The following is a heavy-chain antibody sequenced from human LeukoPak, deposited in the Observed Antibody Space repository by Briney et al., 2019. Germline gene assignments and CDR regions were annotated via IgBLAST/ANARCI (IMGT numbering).Heavy chain of an antibody. V-gene: IGHV3-48*01. CDR1: GFPLSSCS. Sequence: PWGALRLSCSASGFPLSSCSMNRGRPGPGEGPQWGSYISSSSSTIYYADSVKGRFTISRDNAKNSVFLQMNNLRSEDTAVYYCAREPIVVPPWGFDPWGQGTLVTVSS. D-gene: IGHD2-21*01. J-gene: IGHJ5*02. CDR2: ISSSSSTI. CDR3: AREPIVVPPWGFDP.